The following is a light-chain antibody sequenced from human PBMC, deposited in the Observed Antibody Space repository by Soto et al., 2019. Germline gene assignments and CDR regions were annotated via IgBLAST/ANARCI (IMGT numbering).Light chain of an antibody. CDR1: QTVGSY. CDR3: HQRSSWPLT. J-gene: IGKJ5*01. V-gene: IGKV3-11*01. CDR2: DAS. Sequence: EIVLTQSPATLSLSPGDRATLSCRASQTVGSYLSWYQQKPGQAPRLLIFDASNRATGIPARFSGSGSGTDFTLTISSLEPEDFAIYYCHQRSSWPLTFGGGTRLEIK.